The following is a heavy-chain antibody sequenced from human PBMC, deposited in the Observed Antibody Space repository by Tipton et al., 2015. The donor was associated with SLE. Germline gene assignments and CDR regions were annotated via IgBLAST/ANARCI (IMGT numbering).Heavy chain of an antibody. J-gene: IGHJ4*02. CDR3: ARSYYDFWSAPVRGFFDY. Sequence: TLSLTCTVSGGSISNYYWTWIRQPPGKGLEWIGYIYYSGGTNYNPSLKSRVTISVDTSKNQFSLKLNSVTAADTAVYYCARSYYDFWSAPVRGFFDYWGQATPVPVSS. CDR2: IYYSGGT. D-gene: IGHD3-3*01. V-gene: IGHV4-59*01. CDR1: GGSISNYY.